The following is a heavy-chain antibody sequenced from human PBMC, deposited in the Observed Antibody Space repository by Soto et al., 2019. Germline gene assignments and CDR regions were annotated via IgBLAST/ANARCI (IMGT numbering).Heavy chain of an antibody. J-gene: IGHJ6*02. CDR1: GFSFRTYG. CDR2: ISYDGSNK. Sequence: QVQLVESGGGVVQPGRSLRLSCAASGFSFRTYGMHWVRQAPGKGLEWVAVISYDGSNKYYADSVKGRVTISRDNSKNTLYLHMNSLRAEDTAVYYCATGQGGYYTYPFHPIYYYGMDVWGQGTTVTVSS. CDR3: ATGQGGYYTYPFHPIYYYGMDV. D-gene: IGHD3-3*01. V-gene: IGHV3-30*03.